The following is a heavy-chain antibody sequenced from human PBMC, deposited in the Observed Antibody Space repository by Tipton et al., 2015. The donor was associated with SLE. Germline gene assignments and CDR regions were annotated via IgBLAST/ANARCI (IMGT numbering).Heavy chain of an antibody. Sequence: TLSLTCTVSGGSMSSGSYYWSWIRQPAGKGLEWIGHIYTSGSTNYNPSLKSRVTISVDTSKNQFSLKLSSVTAADTAVYYCAGDLGVTGDAFDIWGQGTMVTVSS. D-gene: IGHD2-21*02. CDR1: GGSMSSGSYY. V-gene: IGHV4-61*09. J-gene: IGHJ3*02. CDR3: AGDLGVTGDAFDI. CDR2: IYTSGST.